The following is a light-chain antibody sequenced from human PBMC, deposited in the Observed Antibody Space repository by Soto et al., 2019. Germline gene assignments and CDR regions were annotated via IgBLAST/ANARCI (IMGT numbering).Light chain of an antibody. CDR3: SSYTSSSTLV. CDR2: EVS. CDR1: GGSIASNY. V-gene: IGLV2-14*01. J-gene: IGLJ2*01. Sequence: LTQPHSVSESPGKTVIISCTGSGGSIASNYVQWYQQRPGSVPTCVIYEVSNRPSGVSNRFSGSKSGNTASLTISGLQAEDEADYYCSSYTSSSTLVFGGGTKLTVL.